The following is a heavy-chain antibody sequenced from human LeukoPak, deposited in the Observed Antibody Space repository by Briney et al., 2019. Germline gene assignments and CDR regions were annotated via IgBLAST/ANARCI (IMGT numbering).Heavy chain of an antibody. Sequence: GGSLRLSCAASGFTFNTSAMNWVRQAPGKGLEWLSYISSYSGTIFYADSVKGRFTISRDNSKNTLYLQMNSLRAEDTAVYYCAKDHMTTLDYWGQGTLVTVSS. V-gene: IGHV3-48*01. J-gene: IGHJ4*02. CDR3: AKDHMTTLDY. CDR1: GFTFNTSA. CDR2: ISSYSGTI. D-gene: IGHD4-11*01.